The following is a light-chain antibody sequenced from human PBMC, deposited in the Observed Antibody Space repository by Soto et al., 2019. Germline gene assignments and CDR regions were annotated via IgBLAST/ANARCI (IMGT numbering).Light chain of an antibody. Sequence: DIQMTQSPSSLSATVGDRVTITCRASQSISSYLNWYQQKPGKAPKLLIYAASSLQSGVPSRFSGSGSGTDFTLTISSLXPEDFATYYCQQSYSTPTWMFGQGTKVDIK. CDR3: QQSYSTPTWM. CDR1: QSISSY. J-gene: IGKJ1*01. V-gene: IGKV1-39*01. CDR2: AAS.